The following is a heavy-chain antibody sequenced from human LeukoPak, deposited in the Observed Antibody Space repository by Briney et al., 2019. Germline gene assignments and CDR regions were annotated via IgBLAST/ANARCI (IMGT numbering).Heavy chain of an antibody. J-gene: IGHJ4*02. CDR3: ARYRPAVGATDY. CDR1: GGSISSYY. Sequence: SETLSLTCTVSGGSISSYYWSWIRQPPGKGLEWIGYIYYSGSTNYNPSLKSRVTISVDTSKNQFSLKLSSVTAADTAVYYCARYRPAVGATDYWGQGTLVTVSS. CDR2: IYYSGST. D-gene: IGHD1-26*01. V-gene: IGHV4-59*01.